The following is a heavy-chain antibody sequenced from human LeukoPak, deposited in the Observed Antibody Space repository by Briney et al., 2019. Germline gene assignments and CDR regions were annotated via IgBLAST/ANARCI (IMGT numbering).Heavy chain of an antibody. V-gene: IGHV3-21*01. CDR2: ISTVSTYT. CDR3: ARDGSGFYLYCYMDV. CDR1: GFTFTDYS. D-gene: IGHD6-25*01. Sequence: GGSLRLSCAASGFTFTDYSMTWVRQAPGKGLEWVSSISTVSTYTFYSDSAKGRFTITRDNAKNTLYLQMSSLSAEDTGVYYCARDGSGFYLYCYMDVWGRGTTVTASS. J-gene: IGHJ6*03.